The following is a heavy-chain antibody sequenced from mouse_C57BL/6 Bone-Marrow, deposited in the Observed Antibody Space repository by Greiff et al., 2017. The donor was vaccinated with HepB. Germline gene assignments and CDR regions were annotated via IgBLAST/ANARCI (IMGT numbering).Heavy chain of an antibody. CDR1: GYTFTSYW. Sequence: QVQLQQPGAELVMPGASVKLSCKASGYTFTSYWMHWVKQRPGQGLEWIGEIDPSDSYTNYNQKFKGKSTLTVDKSSSTAYMQLSSLTSEDSAVYYCASSPSWDWYFDVWGTGTTVTVSS. CDR3: ASSPSWDWYFDV. V-gene: IGHV1-69*01. J-gene: IGHJ1*03. CDR2: IDPSDSYT. D-gene: IGHD4-1*01.